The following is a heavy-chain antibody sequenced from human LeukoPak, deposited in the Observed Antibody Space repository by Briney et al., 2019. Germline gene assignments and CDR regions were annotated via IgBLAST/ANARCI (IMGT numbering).Heavy chain of an antibody. CDR1: GFSFSSYA. CDR3: ASILVAGPRAFDM. V-gene: IGHV3-23*01. CDR2: ISGSGGSA. J-gene: IGHJ3*02. D-gene: IGHD2-8*02. Sequence: GGSLRLSCAACGFSFSSYAMSWVRQAPGKGLEWVSAISGSGGSAYYADSVKGRFTISRDNAKNALYLQMNSLRAEDTAVYYCASILVAGPRAFDMWGQGPMVTVSS.